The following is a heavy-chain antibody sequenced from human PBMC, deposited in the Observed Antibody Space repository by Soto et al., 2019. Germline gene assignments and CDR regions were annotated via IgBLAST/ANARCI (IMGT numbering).Heavy chain of an antibody. CDR1: GFTFSLDS. V-gene: IGHV3-48*02. Sequence: EVQLVESGGGLVQPGWSLRLSCAASGFTFSLDSMSWVRQAPGKGLAWVSYISRSSTGIHYADSVKGRFTIARDDATNSMQLQMNSLRDGDTAVYYCARAVTWGLDVWGQGTTVSISS. D-gene: IGHD3-10*01. J-gene: IGHJ6*02. CDR3: ARAVTWGLDV. CDR2: ISRSSTGI.